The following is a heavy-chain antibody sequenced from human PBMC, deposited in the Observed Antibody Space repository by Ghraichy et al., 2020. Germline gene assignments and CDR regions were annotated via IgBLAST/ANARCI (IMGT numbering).Heavy chain of an antibody. J-gene: IGHJ2*01. CDR1: GGSISTYY. D-gene: IGHD2-2*02. CDR3: AGGHCNGSSCFTGYFGL. CDR2: MSTSGT. Sequence: SETLSLTCTVSGGSISTYYWSWIRQPPGKGLEWIGLMSTSGTTYHPSLLSRVAMLVVTSTNHLSLKLNSVTAAAAAVYYCAGGHCNGSSCFTGYFGLWGRGTLVTVSS. V-gene: IGHV4-4*07.